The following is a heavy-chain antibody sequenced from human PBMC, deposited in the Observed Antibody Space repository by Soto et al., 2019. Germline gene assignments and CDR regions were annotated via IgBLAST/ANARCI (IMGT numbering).Heavy chain of an antibody. CDR3: ARVVSLGSSWVPWFDP. D-gene: IGHD6-13*01. Sequence: ASVKVSCKASGYTFTGYYMHWVRQAPRQGLEWMGWINPNSGGTNYAQKFQGWVTMTRDTSISTAYMELSRLRSDDTAVYYCARVVSLGSSWVPWFDPWGQGTLVTVSS. CDR2: INPNSGGT. CDR1: GYTFTGYY. V-gene: IGHV1-2*04. J-gene: IGHJ5*02.